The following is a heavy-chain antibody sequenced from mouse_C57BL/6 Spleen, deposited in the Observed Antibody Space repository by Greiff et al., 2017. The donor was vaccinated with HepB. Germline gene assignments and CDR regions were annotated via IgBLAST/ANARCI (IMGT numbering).Heavy chain of an antibody. J-gene: IGHJ4*01. CDR2: IYPGGGYT. CDR3: ARDGYYYYDKDYYAMDY. V-gene: IGHV1-63*01. D-gene: IGHD2-4*01. Sequence: VQLQQSGAELVRPGTSVKMSCKASGYTFTNYWIGWAKQRPGHGLEWIGDIYPGGGYTNYNEKFKGKATLTADKSSSTAYMQFSSLTSEDSAIYYCARDGYYYYDKDYYAMDYWGQGTSVTVSS. CDR1: GYTFTNYW.